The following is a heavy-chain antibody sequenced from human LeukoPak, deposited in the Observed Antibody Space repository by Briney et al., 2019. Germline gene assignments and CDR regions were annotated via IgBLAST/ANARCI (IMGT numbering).Heavy chain of an antibody. CDR2: MNPNSGNT. V-gene: IGHV1-8*01. D-gene: IGHD3-3*01. CDR3: ARVPVVLWSGSDAAFDI. Sequence: ASVKVSCKASGCTFTSYDINWVRQATGQGLEWMGWMNPNSGNTGYAQKFQGRVTMTRNTSISTAYMELSSLRSEDTAVYYCARVPVVLWSGSDAAFDIWGQGTMVTVSS. CDR1: GCTFTSYD. J-gene: IGHJ3*02.